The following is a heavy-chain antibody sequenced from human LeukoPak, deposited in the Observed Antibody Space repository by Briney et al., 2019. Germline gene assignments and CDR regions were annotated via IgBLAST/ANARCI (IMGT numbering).Heavy chain of an antibody. CDR2: IYYSGST. CDR3: ARFAYGDYEGAYYFDY. J-gene: IGHJ4*02. Sequence: SETLSLTCTVSGGSISSYYWGWIRQPPGKGLEWIGYIYYSGSTYYNPSLKSRVTISVDTSKNQFSLKLSSVTAADTAVYYCARFAYGDYEGAYYFDYWGQGTLVTVSS. CDR1: GGSISSYY. V-gene: IGHV4-30-4*08. D-gene: IGHD4-17*01.